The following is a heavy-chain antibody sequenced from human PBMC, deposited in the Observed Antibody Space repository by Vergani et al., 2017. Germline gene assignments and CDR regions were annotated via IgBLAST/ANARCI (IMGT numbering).Heavy chain of an antibody. V-gene: IGHV3-23*01. J-gene: IGHJ3*02. CDR3: ANVCSSTSCYGDAFDI. CDR1: GFTFSSYA. D-gene: IGHD2-2*01. Sequence: EVQLLESGGGLVQPGGSLRLSCAASGFTFSSYAMSWVRQAPGKGLEWVSAISGIGGSTYYADSVKGRFTISIDNSKNTLYLQMNSLRAEDTAVYYCANVCSSTSCYGDAFDIWGQGTMVTVSS. CDR2: ISGIGGST.